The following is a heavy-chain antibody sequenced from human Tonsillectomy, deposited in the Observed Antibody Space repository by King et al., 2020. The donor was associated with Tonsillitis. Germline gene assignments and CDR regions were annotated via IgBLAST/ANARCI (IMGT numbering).Heavy chain of an antibody. V-gene: IGHV4-39*02. CDR2: IYYSGST. Sequence: QLQESGPGLVKPSETLSLTCTVSGGSISSSSYYWGWIRQPPGKGLEWIGSIYYSGSTYYNPSLKSRVTISVDTSKNHFSLKLSSVTAADTAVYYCARPYFGLVITPFDSWAKETRVPAPS. J-gene: IGHJ4*02. CDR1: GGSISSSSYY. CDR3: ARPYFGLVITPFDS. D-gene: IGHD3-3*01.